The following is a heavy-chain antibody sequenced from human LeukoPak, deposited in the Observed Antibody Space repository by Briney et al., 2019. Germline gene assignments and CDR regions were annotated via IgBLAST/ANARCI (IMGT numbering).Heavy chain of an antibody. Sequence: PSETLSLTCAVYGASFSGCYWTWIRQPPGKGLEWIGEINHSGSTHYNPSLKTRVTISVDTSKSQFSLKLSSVTAADTAIYFCARRGLRFLESVKYSWFDPWGQGTLVTVSS. V-gene: IGHV4-34*01. J-gene: IGHJ5*02. CDR1: GASFSGCY. CDR3: ARRGLRFLESVKYSWFDP. D-gene: IGHD3-3*01. CDR2: INHSGST.